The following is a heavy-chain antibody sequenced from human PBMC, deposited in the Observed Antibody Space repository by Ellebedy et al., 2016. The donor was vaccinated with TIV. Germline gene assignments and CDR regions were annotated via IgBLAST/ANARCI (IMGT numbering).Heavy chain of an antibody. J-gene: IGHJ6*02. Sequence: GGSLRLSCAVSGFSVSSNYLSWVRQAPGKGLEWVSIIYADGTTYHAYSVEGRFTISRDNSKNTVYLQMNSLRDEDTAVYYCAKDREVIPPHRGSMDVWGQGTTVTVSS. CDR1: GFSVSSNY. CDR3: AKDREVIPPHRGSMDV. CDR2: IYADGTT. V-gene: IGHV3-53*01. D-gene: IGHD3-10*01.